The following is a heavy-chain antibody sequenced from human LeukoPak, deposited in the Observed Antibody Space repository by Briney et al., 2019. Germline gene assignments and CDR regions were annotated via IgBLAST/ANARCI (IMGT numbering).Heavy chain of an antibody. CDR2: ANHNGGT. V-gene: IGHV4-34*01. CDR1: GGSFRGYY. J-gene: IGHJ4*02. D-gene: IGHD2-8*02. Sequence: SETLSLTCAVNGGSFRGYYWTWIRQPPGKGLEWIGEANHNGGTNYSPSLKSRITISVDASKNQFSLKLNSVTAADTAVYFCARGIVLTGYASFDYWGQGTPVTVSS. CDR3: ARGIVLTGYASFDY.